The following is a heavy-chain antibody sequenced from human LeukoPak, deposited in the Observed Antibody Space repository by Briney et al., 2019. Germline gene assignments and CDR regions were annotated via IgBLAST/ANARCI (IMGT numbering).Heavy chain of an antibody. J-gene: IGHJ6*02. Sequence: SVKVSCKASGYTFTGYYKHWVRQAPGQGLEWMGIINPSGGSTSYAQKFQGRVTMTRDTSTSTVYMELSSLRSEDTAVYYCARAGRRSRTYYYYGMDVWGQGTTVTVSS. CDR1: GYTFTGYY. V-gene: IGHV1-46*01. CDR2: INPSGGST. D-gene: IGHD2-8*01. CDR3: ARAGRRSRTYYYYGMDV.